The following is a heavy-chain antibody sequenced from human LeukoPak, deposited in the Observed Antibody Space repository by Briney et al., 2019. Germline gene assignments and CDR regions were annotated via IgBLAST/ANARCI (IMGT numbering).Heavy chain of an antibody. CDR1: GFTLSDYW. J-gene: IGHJ4*02. D-gene: IGHD1-26*01. CDR3: ARDPAWDLDY. CDR2: IKQDESER. V-gene: IGHV3-7*01. Sequence: GGSLRPSCAASGFTLSDYWMSWVRQTPGKGLEWVANIKQDESERYYVDSVNGRFTISRDNAKNTLYLQMNSLRVEDTAVYYCARDPAWDLDYWGQGTMVTVSS.